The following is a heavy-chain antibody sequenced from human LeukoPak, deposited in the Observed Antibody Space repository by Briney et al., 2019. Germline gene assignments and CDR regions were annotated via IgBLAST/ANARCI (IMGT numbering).Heavy chain of an antibody. CDR1: GGSISSYY. J-gene: IGHJ4*02. V-gene: IGHV4-59*12. D-gene: IGHD4-23*01. CDR2: IYYSGST. Sequence: SGTLSLTCTVSGGSISSYYWSWIRQPPGKGLEWIGYIYYSGSTNYNPSLKSRVTISVDTSKNQFSLKLISVTAADTAVYYCARGYGGNPPALFDYWGQGILVTVSS. CDR3: ARGYGGNPPALFDY.